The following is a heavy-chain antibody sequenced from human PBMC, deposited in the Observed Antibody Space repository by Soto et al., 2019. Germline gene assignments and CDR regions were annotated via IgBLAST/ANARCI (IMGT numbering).Heavy chain of an antibody. Sequence: QIQLQQSGPGLVKPSQTLSLTCVISGDSVSTNSATWNWIRQSPSRGLEWLGRTYLRSKWYNEYADSVKRRIAIRPDSSRTLFSLQQSSVSPEDTAVYFCARAAVAFAAFDLWGQGTVVTVSS. CDR3: ARAAVAFAAFDL. CDR2: TYLRSKWYN. V-gene: IGHV6-1*01. CDR1: GDSVSTNSAT. D-gene: IGHD2-15*01. J-gene: IGHJ3*01.